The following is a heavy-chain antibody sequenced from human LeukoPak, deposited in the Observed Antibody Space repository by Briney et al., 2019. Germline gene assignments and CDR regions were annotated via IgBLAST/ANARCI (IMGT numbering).Heavy chain of an antibody. J-gene: IGHJ6*02. CDR2: IYYGGST. D-gene: IGHD2-15*01. V-gene: IGHV4-59*01. CDR3: ARDRKVAAEDYYYYYGMDV. CDR1: GGSISSYY. Sequence: PSETLSLTCTVSGGSISSYYWSWIRQPPGKGLEWIGYIYYGGSTNYNPSLKSRVTISVDTSKNQFSLKLSSVTAADTAVYYCARDRKVAAEDYYYYYGMDVWGQGTTVTVSS.